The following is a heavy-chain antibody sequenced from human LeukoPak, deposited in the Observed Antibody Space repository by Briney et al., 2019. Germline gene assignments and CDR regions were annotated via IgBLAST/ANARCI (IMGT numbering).Heavy chain of an antibody. J-gene: IGHJ4*02. D-gene: IGHD3-9*01. CDR3: ARVIRTTGYYSNPKSGSFDF. CDR1: GGSFSGYY. Sequence: SETLSLTCAVYGGSFSGYYWSWIRQPPGKGLEWIGSIYSSGSTYYNPSLRTRVTISVDTSKNQFSLKLSSVTAADTAVYYCARVIRTTGYYSNPKSGSFDFWGQGTLVTVSS. V-gene: IGHV4-34*01. CDR2: IYSSGST.